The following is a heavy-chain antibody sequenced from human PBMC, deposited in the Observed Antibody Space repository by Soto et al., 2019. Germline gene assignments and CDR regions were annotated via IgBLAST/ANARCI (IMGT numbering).Heavy chain of an antibody. Sequence: EVQLVESGGDLVQPGRSLRLSCAASGFNFDDYAMHWVRQAPGKGLEWVSGINWDGGDKGHADSVKGRFTISRDNAKNSLYLQMNSLRVEDTALYYCAKAQPPRGYSYAIDYWGQGTLVTVSS. CDR2: INWDGGDK. D-gene: IGHD5-12*01. CDR3: AKAQPPRGYSYAIDY. V-gene: IGHV3-9*01. J-gene: IGHJ4*02. CDR1: GFNFDDYA.